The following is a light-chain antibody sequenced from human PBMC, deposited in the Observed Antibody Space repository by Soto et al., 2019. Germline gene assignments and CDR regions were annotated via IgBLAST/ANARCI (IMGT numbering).Light chain of an antibody. Sequence: EIVLTQSPGTLSLSPGERATLSCRASQSVSSSYLAWYQQKPGQAPRLLIYGASSRATGIPDRFSGSGSGTDFTLTNSRLEPEDFAVYYCQQYDSSQSFGQGTKVEIK. V-gene: IGKV3-20*01. CDR3: QQYDSSQS. CDR1: QSVSSSY. J-gene: IGKJ1*01. CDR2: GAS.